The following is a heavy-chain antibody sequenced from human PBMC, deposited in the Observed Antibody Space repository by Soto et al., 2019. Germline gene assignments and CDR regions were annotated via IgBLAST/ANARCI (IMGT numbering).Heavy chain of an antibody. V-gene: IGHV4-4*07. J-gene: IGHJ5*02. Sequence: QVHLQQSGPGLVNPSETLSLTCTVSGGSMSSYYWTWIRQPAGKGLEWIGRVYSSGGTHYNPSLKSRVTISLDTSKNQFSLRLLSVTDADTAVYYCARSQRFSDWCDPWGQGALVTVSS. CDR1: GGSMSSYY. CDR2: VYSSGGT. CDR3: ARSQRFSDWCDP. D-gene: IGHD3-3*01.